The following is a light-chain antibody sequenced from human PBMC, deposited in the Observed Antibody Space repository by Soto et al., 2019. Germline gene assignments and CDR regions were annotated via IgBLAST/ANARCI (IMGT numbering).Light chain of an antibody. CDR2: GAS. CDR1: QSINSNY. V-gene: IGKV3-20*01. J-gene: IGKJ4*01. CDR3: QQSYVTPLT. Sequence: DIVLTQSPGTLSLSPGERATLSCRASQSINSNYLAWYQHKPGQAPRLLIYGASSRAAGIPARFSGSGSGTDFTLTITSLQPEDFATYYCQQSYVTPLTFGGGTKVDNK.